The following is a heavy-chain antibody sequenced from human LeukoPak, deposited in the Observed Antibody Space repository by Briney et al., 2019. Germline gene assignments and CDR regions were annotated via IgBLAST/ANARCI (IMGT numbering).Heavy chain of an antibody. Sequence: PGGSLRLSCAASGFTFISYAMHWVRQAPGKGLEWVAVISYDGSNQYYADSVKGRFTISRDNAKNSLYLQMNSLRVEDTGIFYCARGGWLDDWGQGTLVTVSS. CDR1: GFTFISYA. J-gene: IGHJ4*02. CDR2: ISYDGSNQ. V-gene: IGHV3-30*04. CDR3: ARGGWLDD. D-gene: IGHD2-15*01.